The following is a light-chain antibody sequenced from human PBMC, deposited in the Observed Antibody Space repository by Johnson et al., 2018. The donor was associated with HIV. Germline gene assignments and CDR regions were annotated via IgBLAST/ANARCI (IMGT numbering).Light chain of an antibody. V-gene: IGLV1-51*01. CDR1: SSNIGNNY. J-gene: IGLJ1*01. Sequence: QSVLTQPPSVSAAPGQKVTISCSGSSSNIGNNYVSWYQQVPGTAPKLLIYDNNRRPSGIPDRFSGSKSGTSATLGITGPRTGDEADYYCGTGDSSRSGYYVFGTGTKLTVL. CDR3: GTGDSSRSGYYV. CDR2: DNN.